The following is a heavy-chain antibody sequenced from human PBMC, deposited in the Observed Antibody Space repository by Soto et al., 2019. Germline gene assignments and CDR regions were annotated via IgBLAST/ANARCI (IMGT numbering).Heavy chain of an antibody. Sequence: GGSLRLSCAASGFTFSSYGMHWVRQAPGKGLEWVAVISYDGSNKYYADSVKGRFTISRDNSKNTLYLQMNSLRAEDTAVYYCAKMSSTQYYYDSSYFDYWGQRTLVTVSS. J-gene: IGHJ4*02. D-gene: IGHD3-22*01. CDR2: ISYDGSNK. CDR3: AKMSSTQYYYDSSYFDY. V-gene: IGHV3-30*18. CDR1: GFTFSSYG.